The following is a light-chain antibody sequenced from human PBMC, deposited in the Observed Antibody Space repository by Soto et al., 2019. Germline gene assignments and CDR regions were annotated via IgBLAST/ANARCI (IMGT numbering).Light chain of an antibody. V-gene: IGKV3-11*01. CDR1: QSVSSY. J-gene: IGKJ5*01. Sequence: EIVLTQSPATLSLSPGERATLSCRASQSVSSYLAWYPQKPGQAPRLLIYDASNRSTGTPASFSGSVSGTEFTLPITSLAPEDFAVYYCQQRSHWPPTITLGQGTRLEIK. CDR3: QQRSHWPPTIT. CDR2: DAS.